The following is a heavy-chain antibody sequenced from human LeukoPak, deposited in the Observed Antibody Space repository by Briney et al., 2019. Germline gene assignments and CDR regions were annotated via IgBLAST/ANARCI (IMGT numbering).Heavy chain of an antibody. J-gene: IGHJ4*02. CDR1: GFTVSSSY. CDR3: ARDKFAGAWLQGFDY. CDR2: IYSDGST. D-gene: IGHD5-24*01. V-gene: IGHV3-53*01. Sequence: PGGSLRLSCAASGFTVSSSYMSWVRQAPGKGLEWVSVIYSDGSTYYADSVKGRFTISRDNSKNMLYLQMNSLRAEDTAVYYCARDKFAGAWLQGFDYWGQGTPITVSS.